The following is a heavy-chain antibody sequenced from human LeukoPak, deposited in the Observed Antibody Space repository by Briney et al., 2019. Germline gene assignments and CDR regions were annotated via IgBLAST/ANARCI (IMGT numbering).Heavy chain of an antibody. CDR3: ARTYYYGSGSFRD. CDR1: GFTFSSYA. Sequence: PGRSLRLSCAASGFTFSSYAMHWVRQAPGKGLEWVAVISYDGSNKYYADSVKGRFTISRDNSKNTLYLQMNSLRAEDTAVYYCARTYYYGSGSFRDWGQGTLVTVSS. V-gene: IGHV3-30-3*01. CDR2: ISYDGSNK. D-gene: IGHD3-10*01. J-gene: IGHJ4*02.